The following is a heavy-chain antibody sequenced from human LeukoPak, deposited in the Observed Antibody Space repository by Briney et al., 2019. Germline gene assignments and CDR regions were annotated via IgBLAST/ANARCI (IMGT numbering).Heavy chain of an antibody. CDR3: AKNLRDSSGYYPNTRSDY. CDR1: GFTFSSYG. D-gene: IGHD3-22*01. J-gene: IGHJ4*02. V-gene: IGHV3-30*02. Sequence: GGSLRLSCAASGFTFSSYGMHWVRQAPGKGLEWVAFIRYDGSNKYYADSVKGRFTISRDNSKNTLYLQMNSLRAEDTAVCYCAKNLRDSSGYYPNTRSDYWGQGTLVTVSS. CDR2: IRYDGSNK.